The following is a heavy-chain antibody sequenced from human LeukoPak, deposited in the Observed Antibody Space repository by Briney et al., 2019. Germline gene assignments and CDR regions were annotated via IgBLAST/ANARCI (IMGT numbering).Heavy chain of an antibody. CDR3: ARAPRSIFGVVIDYYYGMDV. V-gene: IGHV3-7*03. J-gene: IGHJ6*02. CDR2: IKQDGSEK. D-gene: IGHD3-3*01. Sequence: GGSLRLSCAASEFTFSSYWMSWVRQAPGKGLEWVANIKQDGSEKYYVDSVKGRFTISRDNAKNSLYLQMNSLRAEDTAVYYCARAPRSIFGVVIDYYYGMDVWGQGTTVTVSS. CDR1: EFTFSSYW.